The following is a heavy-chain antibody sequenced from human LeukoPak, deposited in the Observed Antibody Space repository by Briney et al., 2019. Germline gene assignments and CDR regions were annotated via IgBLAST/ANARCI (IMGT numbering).Heavy chain of an antibody. D-gene: IGHD3-22*01. CDR3: ARGPRFGIRMIVVVTKGHFDY. J-gene: IGHJ4*02. CDR2: ISYGGNNK. Sequence: PGGFLRLSCAASGFTFSSYAMHWVRQAPGKGLEWVAAISYGGNNKFYADSVKGRFTISRDNSKNTLYLQMNSLRAEDTAVYYCARGPRFGIRMIVVVTKGHFDYWGQGTLVTVSS. V-gene: IGHV3-30*04. CDR1: GFTFSSYA.